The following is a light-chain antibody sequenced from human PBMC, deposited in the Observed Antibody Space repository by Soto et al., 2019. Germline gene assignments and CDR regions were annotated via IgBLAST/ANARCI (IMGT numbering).Light chain of an antibody. CDR3: SSYTSSSTPYV. CDR2: EVS. V-gene: IGLV2-14*01. Sequence: QSALTQPASVSGSPGQSITISCTGTTSDVGLYNYVSWYQQHPGKAPKLMISEVSNRPSGVSNRFSGSKSGNTASLTISGLQAEDEADYYCSSYTSSSTPYVFGTGTKVTVL. CDR1: TSDVGLYNY. J-gene: IGLJ1*01.